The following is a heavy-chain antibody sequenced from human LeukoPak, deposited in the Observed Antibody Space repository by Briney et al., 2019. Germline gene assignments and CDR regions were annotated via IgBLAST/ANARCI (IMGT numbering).Heavy chain of an antibody. V-gene: IGHV4-38-2*02. CDR3: AKTMTAYYKAAFFDY. Sequence: PSETLSLTCTVSGSSISSAYYWGWIRQPPGKGLEWIGNIYHSGHTYYNPSLKSRVTISVDTSKNQFSLRLSSVTAADTALYYCAKTMTAYYKAAFFDYWGQGTLVTVSS. D-gene: IGHD3-9*01. CDR2: IYHSGHT. J-gene: IGHJ4*02. CDR1: GSSISSAYY.